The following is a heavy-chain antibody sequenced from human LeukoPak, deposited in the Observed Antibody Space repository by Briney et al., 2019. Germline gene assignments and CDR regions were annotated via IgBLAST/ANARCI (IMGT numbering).Heavy chain of an antibody. Sequence: GASVKVSCKASGYIFTGYYMHWVRQAPGQGLEWMGWINPNSGDTNYAQKFQGRVTMTRDTSISTAYMELSRLRSDDTAVYYCAVWCRGVVLYVYWGQGTLVTVSS. D-gene: IGHD2-21*01. CDR2: INPNSGDT. CDR3: AVWCRGVVLYVY. J-gene: IGHJ4*02. V-gene: IGHV1-2*02. CDR1: GYIFTGYY.